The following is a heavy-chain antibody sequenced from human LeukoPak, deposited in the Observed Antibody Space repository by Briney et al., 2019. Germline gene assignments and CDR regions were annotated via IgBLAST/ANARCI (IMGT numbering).Heavy chain of an antibody. Sequence: SETLSLTCAVYGASFSGYYWSWIRQPPGKGLEWIGEINHSGSTNYNSSLKSRVTISVDTSKNQFSLKLRSVTAADTAVYYCTRGLIKGIAVAGTGWGQGTLVTVSS. J-gene: IGHJ4*02. CDR1: GASFSGYY. V-gene: IGHV4-34*01. CDR3: TRGLIKGIAVAGTG. CDR2: INHSGST. D-gene: IGHD6-19*01.